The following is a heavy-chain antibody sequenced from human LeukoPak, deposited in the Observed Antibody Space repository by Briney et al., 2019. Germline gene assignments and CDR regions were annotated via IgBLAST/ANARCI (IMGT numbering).Heavy chain of an antibody. CDR1: GFTFSSYW. V-gene: IGHV3-74*01. CDR3: ARDRRGSTSCYPDY. Sequence: GGSLRLSCAASGFTFSSYWMHWVRQAPGKWLVWFSRVNSDGRSTSYADSVKGRFTISRDNAKNTLYLQMNSLRAEDTAVYYCARDRRGSTSCYPDYWGQGTLVTVSS. D-gene: IGHD2-2*01. J-gene: IGHJ4*02. CDR2: VNSDGRST.